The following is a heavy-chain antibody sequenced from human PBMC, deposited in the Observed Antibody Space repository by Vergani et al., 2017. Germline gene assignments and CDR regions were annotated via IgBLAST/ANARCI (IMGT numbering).Heavy chain of an antibody. CDR3: ARVWYVDTAIGPSAFDI. CDR1: GYTFTSYY. CDR2: INPSGGST. J-gene: IGHJ3*02. Sequence: QVQLVQSGAEVKKPGASVKVSCKASGYTFTSYYMHWVRQAPGQGLEWMGIINPSGGSTSYAQKFQGRVTMTRDTSTSTVYMELSSLRSEDTAVYYCARVWYVDTAIGPSAFDIWGQGTMVTVSS. V-gene: IGHV1-46*01. D-gene: IGHD5-18*01.